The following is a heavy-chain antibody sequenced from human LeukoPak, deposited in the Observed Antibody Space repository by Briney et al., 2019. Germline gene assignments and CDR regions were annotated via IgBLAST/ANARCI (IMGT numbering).Heavy chain of an antibody. V-gene: IGHV3-23*01. CDR3: AKGTDSGWYYFDH. D-gene: IGHD6-19*01. Sequence: PGGSLRLSCAASGFTFSTYDMSWVRQAPGEGLEWVSGFSGSGSGTYYADSVKGRFTISRDNSRNTLFLQMNSLRAEDTAVYHCAKGTDSGWYYFDHWGQGTLVTVSS. J-gene: IGHJ4*02. CDR1: GFTFSTYD. CDR2: FSGSGSGT.